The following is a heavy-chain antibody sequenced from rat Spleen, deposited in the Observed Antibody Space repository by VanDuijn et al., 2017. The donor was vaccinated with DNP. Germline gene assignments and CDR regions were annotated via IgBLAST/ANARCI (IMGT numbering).Heavy chain of an antibody. J-gene: IGHJ4*01. D-gene: IGHD1-5*01. Sequence: QVQLKESGPGLVQPSQTLSLTCTVSGFSLTSNSVHWVRQPPGKGLEWVGAIWTGGSKDYNSALKSRLSISRDTLKSQVFLKMNSLQTEDTAIYFCARGYRYNPPYTMDVWGQGTSVTVSS. CDR3: ARGYRYNPPYTMDV. CDR1: GFSLTSNS. CDR2: IWTGGSK. V-gene: IGHV2-1*01.